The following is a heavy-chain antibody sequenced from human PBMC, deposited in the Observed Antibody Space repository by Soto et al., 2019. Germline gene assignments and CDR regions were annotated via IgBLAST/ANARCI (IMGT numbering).Heavy chain of an antibody. J-gene: IGHJ3*02. V-gene: IGHV1-46*03. CDR1: GYTFTSYY. CDR2: INPSGGST. D-gene: IGHD6-19*01. Sequence: ASVKVSCKASGYTFTSYYMHWVRQAPGQGLEWMGIINPSGGSTSYAQKFQGRVTMTRDTSTSTVYMELSSLRSEDTAVYYCARDLASAPGFKVAGSNAFDTWGQGTMVTVSS. CDR3: ARDLASAPGFKVAGSNAFDT.